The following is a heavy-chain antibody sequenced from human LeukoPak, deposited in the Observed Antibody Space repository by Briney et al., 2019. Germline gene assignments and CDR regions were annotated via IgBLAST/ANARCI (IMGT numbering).Heavy chain of an antibody. V-gene: IGHV3-74*01. CDR2: INSDGSST. D-gene: IGHD3-10*01. J-gene: IGHJ5*02. CDR3: ASFSWGSGNYIQEAIWSWFDP. Sequence: PGGSLRLSCVASGFTFSSYWMHWVRQAPGKGLVWVSRINSDGSSTSYADSVKGRFTISRDNAKNTLYVQMNSLRAEDTAVYYCASFSWGSGNYIQEAIWSWFDPWGQGTLVTVSS. CDR1: GFTFSSYW.